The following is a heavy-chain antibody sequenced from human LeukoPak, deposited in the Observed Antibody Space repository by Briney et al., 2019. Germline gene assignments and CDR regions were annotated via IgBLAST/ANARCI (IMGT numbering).Heavy chain of an antibody. Sequence: GGSLRLSCVASGFTLRTYWMHWVRQAPGKGLVWVSRITPDGSRTDHADSVKGRFTISRDNSKNTLYLQMNSLRAEDTAVYYCAKARWLQLTLDYWGQGTLVTASS. CDR1: GFTLRTYW. J-gene: IGHJ4*02. V-gene: IGHV3-74*01. CDR2: ITPDGSRT. D-gene: IGHD5-24*01. CDR3: AKARWLQLTLDY.